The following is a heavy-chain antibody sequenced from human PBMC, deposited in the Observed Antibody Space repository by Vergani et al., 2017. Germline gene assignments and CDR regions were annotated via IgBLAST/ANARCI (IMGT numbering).Heavy chain of an antibody. V-gene: IGHV4-34*01. Sequence: QVQLQQWGAGLLKPSETLSLTCAVYGGSFSGYYWSWIRQPPGKGLEWIGYIYYSGSTYSNPSLKSRVTISVDTSKNQFSRKLSSVTAADTAVYYSARDRVPAATLDHYYYYGMDVWGQGTTVTVSS. CDR1: GGSFSGYY. CDR2: IYYSGST. J-gene: IGHJ6*02. CDR3: ARDRVPAATLDHYYYYGMDV. D-gene: IGHD2-2*01.